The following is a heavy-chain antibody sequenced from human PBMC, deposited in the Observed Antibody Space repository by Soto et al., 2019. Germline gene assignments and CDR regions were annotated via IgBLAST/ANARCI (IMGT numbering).Heavy chain of an antibody. J-gene: IGHJ6*03. CDR3: ASPSSGYYYYMDV. CDR1: GGTFSSYT. CDR2: IIPILGIA. Sequence: QVQLVQSGAEVKKPGSSVKVSCKASGGTFSSYTISWVRQAPGQGLEWMGRIIPILGIANYAQKFQGRVTITADKSTSTAYMALSSLRSEDTAVYYCASPSSGYYYYMDVWGKGTPVTVSS. V-gene: IGHV1-69*02. D-gene: IGHD3-10*01.